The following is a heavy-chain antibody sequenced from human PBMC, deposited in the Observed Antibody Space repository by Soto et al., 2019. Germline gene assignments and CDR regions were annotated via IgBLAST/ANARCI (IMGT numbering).Heavy chain of an antibody. V-gene: IGHV4-34*01. CDR3: ARGGGTMVRGVIRHFDY. Sequence: PSETLSLTCAVYGGTCRGYYWIWIRQPPGKGLEWIGEINHSGSTNYNPSLKSRVTISVDTSKNQFSLKLSSVTAADTAVYYCARGGGTMVRGVIRHFDYWGQGTLVTVSS. CDR2: INHSGST. CDR1: GGTCRGYY. J-gene: IGHJ4*02. D-gene: IGHD3-10*01.